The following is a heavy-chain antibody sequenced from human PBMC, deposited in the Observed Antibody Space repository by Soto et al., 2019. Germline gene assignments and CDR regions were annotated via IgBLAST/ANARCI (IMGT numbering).Heavy chain of an antibody. CDR1: GLPCGRYA. CDR2: IGGSGGST. V-gene: IGHV3-23*01. CDR3: ATEFYGHPRVGAEYFQH. D-gene: IGHD4-17*01. Sequence: PGGPMIRSCEASGLPCGRYARRWVRPAPGEGLGWVSAIGGSGGSTYYAASVKGRFTISRDNSKNTLYLQMNSLRAEDTAVYYCATEFYGHPRVGAEYFQHRGQGTLVTASS. J-gene: IGHJ1*01.